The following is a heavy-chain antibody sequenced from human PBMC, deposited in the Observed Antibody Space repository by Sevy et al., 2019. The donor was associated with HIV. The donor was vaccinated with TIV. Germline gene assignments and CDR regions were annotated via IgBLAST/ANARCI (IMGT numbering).Heavy chain of an antibody. CDR2: ISGGGGTT. CDR3: AKALSGTGSYDY. J-gene: IGHJ4*02. CDR1: GFTFRSYD. Sequence: GGSLRLSYAASGFTFRSYDMTWVRQAPGKGLEWVSVISGGGGTTYYADSVKGRLTISRDNTKNTLYLQMNSLRAEDTAVYYCAKALSGTGSYDYWGQGTLVTVSS. V-gene: IGHV3-23*01. D-gene: IGHD1-26*01.